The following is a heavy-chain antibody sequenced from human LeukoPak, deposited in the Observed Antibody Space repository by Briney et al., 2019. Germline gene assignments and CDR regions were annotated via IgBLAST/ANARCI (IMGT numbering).Heavy chain of an antibody. CDR1: GFTFSSYW. D-gene: IGHD4-11*01. J-gene: IGHJ3*02. V-gene: IGHV3-74*01. CDR2: IKTDGSKT. CDR3: ARAGYGNAFDI. Sequence: GGSLRLSCAAPGFTFSSYWMHWVRQAPGKGPVWVSRIKTDGSKTNYADSVEGRFTISRDNAKNTLYLQMNSLRAEDTAVYYCARAGYGNAFDIWGQGTMVTVSS.